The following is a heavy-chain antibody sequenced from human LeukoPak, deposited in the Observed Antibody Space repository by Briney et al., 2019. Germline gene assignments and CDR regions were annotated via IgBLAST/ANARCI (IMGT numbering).Heavy chain of an antibody. Sequence: SETLSLTCTVSGGSISSYYWSWTRQPPGKGLEWIGYIYYSGSTNYNPSLKSRVTISVDTSKKQFSLKLSSVTAADTAVYYCARVRTHYGDYASFDYWGQGTLVTVSS. D-gene: IGHD4-17*01. J-gene: IGHJ4*02. CDR3: ARVRTHYGDYASFDY. CDR1: GGSISSYY. V-gene: IGHV4-59*01. CDR2: IYYSGST.